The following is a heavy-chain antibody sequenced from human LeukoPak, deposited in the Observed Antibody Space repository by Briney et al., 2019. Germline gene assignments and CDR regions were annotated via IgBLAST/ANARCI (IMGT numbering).Heavy chain of an antibody. CDR1: GFTFSSYA. J-gene: IGHJ4*02. Sequence: GGSLRLSCAASGFTFSSYAMSWVRQAPGKGLEWVSAISGSGGNTYYADSVKGRFTISRDNSRTTLYLQMNSLRAEDTAVYYCAKMDYCGNPFDYWGQGTLVTVSS. D-gene: IGHD4-23*01. V-gene: IGHV3-23*01. CDR3: AKMDYCGNPFDY. CDR2: ISGSGGNT.